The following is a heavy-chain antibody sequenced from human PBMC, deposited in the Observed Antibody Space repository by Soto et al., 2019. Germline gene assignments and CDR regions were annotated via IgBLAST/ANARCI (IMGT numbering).Heavy chain of an antibody. D-gene: IGHD5-12*01. CDR2: IYYSGST. CDR1: GGSISSYY. Sequence: SETLSLTCTVSGGSISSYYWSWIRKPPGKGLEWIGCIYYSGSTNYNPSLKSRVTISVDTSKNQFSLKLSSVTADDTAIYFCAKDGDIVPGAHFDYWGQGAPVTVSS. J-gene: IGHJ4*02. V-gene: IGHV4-59*12. CDR3: AKDGDIVPGAHFDY.